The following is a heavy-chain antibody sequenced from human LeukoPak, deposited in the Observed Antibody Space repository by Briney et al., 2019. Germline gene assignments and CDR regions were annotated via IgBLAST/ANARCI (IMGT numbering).Heavy chain of an antibody. J-gene: IGHJ4*02. V-gene: IGHV3-7*01. CDR1: GFTFSSYW. CDR3: ARLIVGAIDY. Sequence: GSLRLSCATSGFTFSSYWMGWVRQAPGKGLEWGANIKQDGSENYYVDSVKGRFTISRDNAKNSLYLQMNSLRAEDTAVYYCARLIVGAIDYWGQGTLVTVSS. CDR2: IKQDGSEN. D-gene: IGHD1-26*01.